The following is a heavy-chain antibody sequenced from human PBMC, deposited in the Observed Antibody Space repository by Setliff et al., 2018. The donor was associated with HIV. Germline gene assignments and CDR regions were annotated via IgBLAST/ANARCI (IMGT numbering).Heavy chain of an antibody. J-gene: IGHJ3*01. CDR3: ARQELDIVVVAAASRSAFDL. CDR2: IYYSGTT. Sequence: SETLSLTCTVSGGSISSSNYYWGWIRQPPGEGPEWIASIYYSGTTHYNPSLKSRVTVSIDTSKNQFSLKLSSVTASDTAVYYCARQELDIVVVAAASRSAFDLWGQGTMVTVSS. V-gene: IGHV4-39*01. CDR1: GGSISSSNYY. D-gene: IGHD2-15*01.